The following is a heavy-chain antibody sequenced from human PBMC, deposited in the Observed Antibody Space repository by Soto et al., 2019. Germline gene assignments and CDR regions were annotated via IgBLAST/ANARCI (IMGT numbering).Heavy chain of an antibody. CDR2: IYYSGST. Sequence: QVQLQESGPGLVKPSETLSLTCTVSGGSISSYYWSWIRQPPGKGLEWIGYIYYSGSTNYNPSLKSRVTISVATPTNQSSLKLSSVTAADTAVYYCARRYGYSFDYWGQGTLVTVSS. J-gene: IGHJ4*02. V-gene: IGHV4-59*08. CDR1: GGSISSYY. D-gene: IGHD1-1*01. CDR3: ARRYGYSFDY.